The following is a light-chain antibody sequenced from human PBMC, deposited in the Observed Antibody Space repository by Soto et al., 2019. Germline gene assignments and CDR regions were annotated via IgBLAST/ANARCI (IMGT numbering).Light chain of an antibody. V-gene: IGKV3-15*01. Sequence: EIVMTQSPATLSVSPGGRATLSCRASQSVSSNLAWFQQKPGQAPRLLIYGASTRATGVPARFGGSGSGTVFTLTINSLQSEVFAMYYCQQYYKWPSFGQGTKVEI. CDR2: GAS. J-gene: IGKJ1*01. CDR3: QQYYKWPS. CDR1: QSVSSN.